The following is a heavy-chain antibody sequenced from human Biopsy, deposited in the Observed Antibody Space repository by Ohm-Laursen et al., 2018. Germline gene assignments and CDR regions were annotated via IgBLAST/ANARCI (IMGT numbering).Heavy chain of an antibody. CDR1: GYTFTSSD. CDR3: GRAVRNQLLTDP. J-gene: IGHJ5*02. D-gene: IGHD1-7*01. V-gene: IGHV1-8*01. CDR2: LNPVSGNS. Sequence: SVKVSCKVSGYTFTSSDITWVRQASGQGPEWIGWLNPVSGNSNFGQKFRGRVTVTSDTSISTAYMELSGLTSDDTATYYCGRAVRNQLLTDPWGQGTLVTVTS.